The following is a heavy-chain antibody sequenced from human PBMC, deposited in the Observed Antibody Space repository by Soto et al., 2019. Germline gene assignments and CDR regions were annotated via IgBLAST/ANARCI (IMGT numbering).Heavy chain of an antibody. CDR3: SRGTSIPDSGDY. J-gene: IGHJ4*01. D-gene: IGHD6-6*01. Sequence: QVQLVQSGAEVKKPGASVKVSCKASGYTFTNYVINWLRQAPGQGLAWLGWVSAYNGERRYAQRVQARVIMTTDTPTTTAYMELRSLRSDETGVYYCSRGTSIPDSGDYSGQGPRVTGSS. V-gene: IGHV1-18*01. CDR1: GYTFTNYV. CDR2: VSAYNGER.